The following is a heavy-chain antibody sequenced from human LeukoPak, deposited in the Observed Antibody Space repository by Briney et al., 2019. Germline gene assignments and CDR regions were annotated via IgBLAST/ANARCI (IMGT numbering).Heavy chain of an antibody. CDR3: AASTVTYFDY. CDR1: GGSVSSSTYY. D-gene: IGHD4-11*01. CDR2: MYHGGST. V-gene: IGHV4-39*07. J-gene: IGHJ4*02. Sequence: SETLSLTCSVSGGSVSSSTYYWGWIRQPPGKGLEWIGSMYHGGSTYYNPSLKSRVTISVDTSKNQFSLKLSSVTAADTAVYYCAASTVTYFDYWGQGTLVTVSS.